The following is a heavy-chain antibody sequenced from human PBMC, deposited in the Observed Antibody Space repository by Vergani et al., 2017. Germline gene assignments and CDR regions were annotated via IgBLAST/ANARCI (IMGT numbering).Heavy chain of an antibody. CDR2: ISGSGGST. CDR3: AKDLGYYYGSGSYYNDLGS. Sequence: VQLQQWGAGLLKPSETLSLTCAVYGGSFSGYYWSWIRQPPGKGLEWVSAISGSGGSTYYADSVKGRFTISRDNSKNTLYLQMNSLRAEDTAVYYCAKDLGYYYGSGSYYNDLGSWGQGTLVTVSS. D-gene: IGHD3-10*01. CDR1: GGSFSGYY. V-gene: IGHV3-23*01. J-gene: IGHJ4*02.